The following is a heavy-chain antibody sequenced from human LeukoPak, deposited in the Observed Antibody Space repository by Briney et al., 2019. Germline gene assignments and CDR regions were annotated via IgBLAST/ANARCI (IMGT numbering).Heavy chain of an antibody. CDR1: GFTFSGYW. J-gene: IGHJ3*02. CDR2: INSDGSST. Sequence: GGSLRLSCAASGFTFSGYWMHWVRQAPGKGLVWVSRINSDGSSTTYADSVKGRFSISRDNAKNTLYLQMNNLRAEDTAVYYCARGTGYSVFDIWGQGTMVTVSS. V-gene: IGHV3-74*01. CDR3: ARGTGYSVFDI. D-gene: IGHD1-26*01.